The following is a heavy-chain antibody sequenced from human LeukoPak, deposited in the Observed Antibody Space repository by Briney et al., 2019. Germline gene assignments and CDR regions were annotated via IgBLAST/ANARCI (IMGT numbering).Heavy chain of an antibody. CDR3: ARGRGYGSGSPQDYYYYYMDV. V-gene: IGHV4-39*01. CDR1: GGSISSSSYY. D-gene: IGHD3-10*01. J-gene: IGHJ6*03. Sequence: PSETLSLTCTVSGGSISSSSYYWGWIRQPPGKGLEWIGSIYYSGSTYYNPSLKSRVTISVDTSKNQFSLKLSSVTAADTAVYYCARGRGYGSGSPQDYYYYYMDVWGKGTTVTVSS. CDR2: IYYSGST.